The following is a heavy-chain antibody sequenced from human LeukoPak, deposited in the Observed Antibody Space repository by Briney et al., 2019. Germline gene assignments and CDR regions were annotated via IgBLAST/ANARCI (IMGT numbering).Heavy chain of an antibody. CDR2: IYTSGST. J-gene: IGHJ4*02. V-gene: IGHV4-61*02. Sequence: SQTLSLTCTVSGGSISSGSYYWSWIRQPAGKGLEWIGRIYTSGSTNYNPSLKSRVTISVDTSKNQFSLKLSSVTAADTAVYYCARHSPGWELQRYFDYWGQGTLVTVSS. CDR1: GGSISSGSYY. D-gene: IGHD1-26*01. CDR3: ARHSPGWELQRYFDY.